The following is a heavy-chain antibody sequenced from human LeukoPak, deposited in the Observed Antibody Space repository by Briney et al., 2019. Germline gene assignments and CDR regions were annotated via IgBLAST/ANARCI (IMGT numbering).Heavy chain of an antibody. Sequence: GGSLRLSCAASGFTFSSHSMNWVRQAPGKGLEWVSSISSSSSYIYYADSVKGRFTISRDNAKNSLYLQVNSLRAEDTAVYYCAREAGSPNGYFDYWGQGTLVTVSS. D-gene: IGHD3-10*01. CDR2: ISSSSSYI. CDR1: GFTFSSHS. J-gene: IGHJ4*02. CDR3: AREAGSPNGYFDY. V-gene: IGHV3-21*01.